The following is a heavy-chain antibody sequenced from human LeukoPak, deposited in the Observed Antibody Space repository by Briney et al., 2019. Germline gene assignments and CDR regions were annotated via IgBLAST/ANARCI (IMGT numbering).Heavy chain of an antibody. V-gene: IGHV1-2*02. J-gene: IGHJ1*01. Sequence: ASVKVSCKASGYTFTGYYIQWVRQAPGQGLEWMGWSNPGGTNYAQKFQGRVTMTRDSSISTAYMELSSLRSDDTAVYYCAKKPIQLWGPFQHWGQGTLVTVSS. CDR2: SNPGGT. CDR1: GYTFTGYY. D-gene: IGHD5-18*01. CDR3: AKKPIQLWGPFQH.